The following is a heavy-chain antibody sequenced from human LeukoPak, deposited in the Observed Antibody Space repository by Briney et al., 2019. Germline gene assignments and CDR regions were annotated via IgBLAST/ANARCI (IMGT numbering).Heavy chain of an antibody. V-gene: IGHV3-21*01. D-gene: IGHD2-15*01. CDR3: ARDPPSVVVVAATRPDY. CDR2: ISSSSSYI. Sequence: PGGSLRLSCAASRFTFSSYSMNWVRQAPGKGLEWVSSISSSSSYIYYADSVKGRFTISRDNAKNSLYLQMNSLRAEDTAVYYCARDPPSVVVVAATRPDYWGQGTLVTVSS. CDR1: RFTFSSYS. J-gene: IGHJ4*02.